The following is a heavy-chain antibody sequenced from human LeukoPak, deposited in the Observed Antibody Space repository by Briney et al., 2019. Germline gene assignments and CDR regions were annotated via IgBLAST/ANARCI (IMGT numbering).Heavy chain of an antibody. CDR2: ISSSSSYI. CDR1: GFTFSSYS. CDR3: ARPHIAVAGRHLPVEALDYYYYGMDV. J-gene: IGHJ6*02. V-gene: IGHV3-21*01. Sequence: GGSLRLSCAASGFTFSSYSMNWVRQAPGEGLEWVSSISSSSSYIYYADSVKGRFTISRDNAKNSLYLQMNSLRAEDTAVYYCARPHIAVAGRHLPVEALDYYYYGMDVWGQGTTVTVSS. D-gene: IGHD6-19*01.